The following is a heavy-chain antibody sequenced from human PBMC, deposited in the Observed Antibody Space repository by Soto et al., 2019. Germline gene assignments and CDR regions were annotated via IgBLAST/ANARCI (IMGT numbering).Heavy chain of an antibody. CDR3: ANADSGSYAY. J-gene: IGHJ4*02. CDR1: GLTFSDHF. V-gene: IGHV3-72*01. Sequence: EVQLVDSGGGLVQPGGSLRLSCTASGLTFSDHFMDWVRQAPGKGLEWVARSRNKANSYITDYAASVIGRFTISRDDSKNSVYLQMNSLKTEDTAVYYCANADSGSYAYWGQGTLVTVSS. CDR2: SRNKANSYIT. D-gene: IGHD1-26*01.